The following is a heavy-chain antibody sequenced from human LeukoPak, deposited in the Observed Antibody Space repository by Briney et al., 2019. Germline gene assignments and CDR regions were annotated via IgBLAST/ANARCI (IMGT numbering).Heavy chain of an antibody. V-gene: IGHV4-59*06. CDR3: SSNYYGSGSYRSWDY. J-gene: IGHJ4*02. D-gene: IGHD3-10*01. Sequence: SETLSLTCTVSGGSISSYYWSWIRQPPGKGLEWIGYIYYSGSAYYNPSLKSRVTISIDTSKNQFSLKLSSVTAADTAVYYCSSNYYGSGSYRSWDYWGQGTLVTVSS. CDR2: IYYSGSA. CDR1: GGSISSYY.